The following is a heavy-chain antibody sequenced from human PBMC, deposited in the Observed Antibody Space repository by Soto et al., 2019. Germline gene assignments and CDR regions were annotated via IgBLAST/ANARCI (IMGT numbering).Heavy chain of an antibody. V-gene: IGHV3-21*01. CDR2: ISSGSSYI. Sequence: GGSLGLSCAASGLTFSSYTMNWVRQAPGKGLEWISSISSGSSYIYYAGSVKGRFTISRDNAKNSLFLQRNSLRADDTAVYYCARDILSGGAYPDSWGQGTKVTVSS. D-gene: IGHD3-10*01. J-gene: IGHJ5*01. CDR1: GLTFSSYT. CDR3: ARDILSGGAYPDS.